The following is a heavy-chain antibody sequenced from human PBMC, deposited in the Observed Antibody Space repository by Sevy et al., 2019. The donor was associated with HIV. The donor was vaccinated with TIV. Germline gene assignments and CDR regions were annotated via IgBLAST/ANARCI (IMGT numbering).Heavy chain of an antibody. J-gene: IGHJ5*02. D-gene: IGHD3-9*01. CDR3: ARALTWNWFDP. Sequence: SETLSLTCSVYGGSLSGYYWSWIRQPPGKGLEWIGEINHSGSTNYNPSLKSRVTISVDTSKNQFSLKLSSVTAADTAVYYCARALTWNWFDPWGQGTLVTVSS. CDR2: INHSGST. V-gene: IGHV4-34*01. CDR1: GGSLSGYY.